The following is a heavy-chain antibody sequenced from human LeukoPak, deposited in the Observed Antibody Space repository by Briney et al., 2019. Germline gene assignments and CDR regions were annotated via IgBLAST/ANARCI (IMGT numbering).Heavy chain of an antibody. J-gene: IGHJ4*02. Sequence: SGTLSLTCTVSGYSISSGYNWGWIRQPPGKGLEWIGSIYHSGSTYYNPSLKSRVTISVDTSKNQFSLKLSSVTAADTAVYYCASLTSFPYFDYWGQGTLVTVSS. CDR2: IYHSGST. V-gene: IGHV4-38-2*02. CDR3: ASLTSFPYFDY. CDR1: GYSISSGYN. D-gene: IGHD2-21*01.